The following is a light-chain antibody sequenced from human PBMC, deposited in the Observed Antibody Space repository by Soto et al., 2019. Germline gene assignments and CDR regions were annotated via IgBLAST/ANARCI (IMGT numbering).Light chain of an antibody. Sequence: ERVMTQSPFTLAVSPGESVTLSCGASQSVGTNLAWYQQKPGQAPSLLIYGVSTRATGIPTRFSGSGSGRQFTLTISSLQSEDFELYYCQQYNNSPQTFGQGTKVDIK. CDR3: QQYNNSPQT. CDR2: GVS. V-gene: IGKV3-15*01. J-gene: IGKJ1*01. CDR1: QSVGTN.